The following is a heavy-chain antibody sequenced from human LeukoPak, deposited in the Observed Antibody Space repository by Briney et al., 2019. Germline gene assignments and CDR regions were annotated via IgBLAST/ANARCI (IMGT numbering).Heavy chain of an antibody. CDR2: IDADGSST. V-gene: IGHV3-74*01. Sequence: PGGSLRLSCGASGFTFSNYWMHWVRQVPGKGLVWVARIDADGSSTSYADSVQGRFTISRDNAKNTLYLQMNSLRVEDKAVYYCATVFDFWGQGTLVTVSS. CDR3: ATVFDF. CDR1: GFTFSNYW. J-gene: IGHJ4*02.